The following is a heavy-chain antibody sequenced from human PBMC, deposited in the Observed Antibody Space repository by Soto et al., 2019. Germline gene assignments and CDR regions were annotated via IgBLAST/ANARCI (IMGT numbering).Heavy chain of an antibody. CDR2: ISGSGGST. CDR1: GFTFSSYA. J-gene: IGHJ4*02. Sequence: EVQLLESGGGLVQPGGSLRLSCAASGFTFSSYAMSWVRQAPGKGLEWVSAISGSGGSTYYADSVKGRFTISRDNSKNTLYLQMNSLRAEDPGGDYCAKRSLGYCSGGSCQPFDYWGQGTLVTVSS. CDR3: AKRSLGYCSGGSCQPFDY. V-gene: IGHV3-23*01. D-gene: IGHD2-15*01.